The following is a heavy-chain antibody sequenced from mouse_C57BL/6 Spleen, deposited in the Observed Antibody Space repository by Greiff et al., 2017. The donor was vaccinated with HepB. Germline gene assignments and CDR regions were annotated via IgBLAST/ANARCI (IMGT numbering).Heavy chain of an antibody. CDR2: INPNNGGT. D-gene: IGHD1-1*01. V-gene: IGHV1-22*01. CDR1: GYTFTDYN. J-gene: IGHJ4*01. Sequence: EVQLQQSGPELVKPGASVKMSCKASGYTFTDYNMHWVKQSHGKSLEWIGYINPNNGGTSYNQKFKGKATLTVNKSSSTAYMELRSLTSEDSAVYYCARSWTVVSHYYAMDYWGQGTSVTVSS. CDR3: ARSWTVVSHYYAMDY.